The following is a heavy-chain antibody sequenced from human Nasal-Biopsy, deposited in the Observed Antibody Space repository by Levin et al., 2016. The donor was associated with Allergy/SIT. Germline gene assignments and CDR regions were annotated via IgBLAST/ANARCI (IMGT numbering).Heavy chain of an antibody. D-gene: IGHD3-10*01. CDR1: EFIFSNYA. V-gene: IGHV3-23*01. Sequence: GESLKISCVASEFIFSNYAMHWVRQAPGKGLEWVAAIIGPGDTTFYADSVKGRLTVSRDNSKSTMYLQMNSLRADDTAVYYCARASIISLGESLSETTDYFDYWGQGTVVTVSS. J-gene: IGHJ4*02. CDR2: IIGPGDTT. CDR3: ARASIISLGESLSETTDYFDY.